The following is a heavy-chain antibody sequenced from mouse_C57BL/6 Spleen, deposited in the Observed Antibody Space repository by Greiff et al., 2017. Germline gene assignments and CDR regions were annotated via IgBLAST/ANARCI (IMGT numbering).Heavy chain of an antibody. Sequence: QVQLQQPGAELVRPGSSVKLSCKASGYTFTSYWMDWVKQRPGQGLEWIGNIYPSDSETHYNQKFKDKATLTVDKSSSTAYMQLSSLTSEDSAVYYCARRGPCGFAYWGQGPLVTVSA. J-gene: IGHJ3*01. CDR3: ARRGPCGFAY. V-gene: IGHV1-61*01. CDR2: IYPSDSET. CDR1: GYTFTSYW.